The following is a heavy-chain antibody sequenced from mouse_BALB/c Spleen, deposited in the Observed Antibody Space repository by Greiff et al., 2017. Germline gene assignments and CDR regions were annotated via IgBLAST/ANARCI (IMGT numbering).Heavy chain of an antibody. CDR1: GFTFSSYA. Sequence: EVQLQESGGGLVKPGGSLKLSCAASGFTFSSYAMSWVRQSPEKRLEWVAEISSGGSYTYYPDTVTGRFTISRDNAKNTLYLEMSSLRSEDTAMYYCAKVTGTRTWYFDYWGQGTTLTVSS. CDR2: ISSGGSYT. V-gene: IGHV5-9-4*01. J-gene: IGHJ2*01. CDR3: AKVTGTRTWYFDY. D-gene: IGHD4-1*01.